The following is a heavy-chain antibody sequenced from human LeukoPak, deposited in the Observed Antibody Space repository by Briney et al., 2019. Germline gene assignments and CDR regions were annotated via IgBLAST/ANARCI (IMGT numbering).Heavy chain of an antibody. D-gene: IGHD4-17*01. CDR1: GGSISSYY. CDR2: IYYSGST. J-gene: IGHJ4*02. Sequence: PSETLSLTCTVSGGSISSYYWSWIRQPPGKGLEWIGYIYYSGSTNYNPSLKSRVTISVDTSKNQLSLKLSSVTAADTAVYYCARSDDYGDYEGRGPFDYWGQGTLVTVSS. CDR3: ARSDDYGDYEGRGPFDY. V-gene: IGHV4-59*01.